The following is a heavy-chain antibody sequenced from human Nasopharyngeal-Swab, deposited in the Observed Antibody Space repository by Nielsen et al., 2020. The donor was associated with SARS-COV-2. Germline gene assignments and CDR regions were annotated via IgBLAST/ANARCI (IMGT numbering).Heavy chain of an antibody. Sequence: ETLSLTCAASGFTFSSYAMSWVRQAPGKGLEWVSAISGSGGSTYYADSVKGRFTISRDNSKNTLYLQMNSLRAEDTAVYYCAKDQATSIVGADDAFDIWGQGTMVTVSS. CDR1: GFTFSSYA. CDR2: ISGSGGST. J-gene: IGHJ3*02. CDR3: AKDQATSIVGADDAFDI. D-gene: IGHD1-26*01. V-gene: IGHV3-23*01.